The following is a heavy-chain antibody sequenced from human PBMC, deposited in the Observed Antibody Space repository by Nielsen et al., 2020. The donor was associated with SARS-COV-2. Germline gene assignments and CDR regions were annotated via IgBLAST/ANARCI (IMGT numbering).Heavy chain of an antibody. Sequence: VRQMPGKGLEWMGRIDPSDSYTKYSPSFQGHVTISADKSISTAYLQWSSLKASDTAMYYCARYSPVNQGDSSGSHGHYYFDYWGQGTLVTVSS. D-gene: IGHD6-19*01. CDR3: ARYSPVNQGDSSGSHGHYYFDY. J-gene: IGHJ4*02. CDR2: IDPSDSYT. V-gene: IGHV5-10-1*01.